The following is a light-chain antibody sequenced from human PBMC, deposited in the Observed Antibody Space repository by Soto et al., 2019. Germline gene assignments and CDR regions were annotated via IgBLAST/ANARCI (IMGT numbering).Light chain of an antibody. J-gene: IGKJ3*01. CDR2: AAS. CDR1: QSISSY. CDR3: QQSYSTPLG. V-gene: IGKV1-39*01. Sequence: DIQMTQSPSSLSASVGDRVTITCRASQSISSYLNWYQQKPGKAPKLLIYAASSLQSGVPSRFSGSGSGTDFTLTISSLQPEDFATYYCQQSYSTPLGFGP.